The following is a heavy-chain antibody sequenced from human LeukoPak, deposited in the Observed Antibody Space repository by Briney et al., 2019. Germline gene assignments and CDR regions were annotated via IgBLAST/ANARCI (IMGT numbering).Heavy chain of an antibody. V-gene: IGHV4-59*01. CDR1: GGSISSYY. CDR2: IYYSGTT. J-gene: IGHJ4*02. CDR3: ARGVYIAAAQYGY. Sequence: PSETLSLTCTVSGGSISSYYWNWIRQPPGKGLEWIGYIYYSGTTNYHPSLKSRVTISVDTSKNQFSLKLSSVTAADTAVYYCARGVYIAAAQYGYWGQGTLVTVSS. D-gene: IGHD6-13*01.